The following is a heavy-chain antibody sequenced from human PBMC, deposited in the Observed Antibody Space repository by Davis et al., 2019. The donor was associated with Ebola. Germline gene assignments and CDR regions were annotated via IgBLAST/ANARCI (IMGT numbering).Heavy chain of an antibody. CDR3: ARRVGARSGFDY. CDR1: GYTFTSYA. J-gene: IGHJ4*02. Sequence: ASVKVSCKASGYTFTSYAMHWVRQAPGQGLEWMGWMNPNSGNTGYAQKFQGRITMTRNISISTAYMELSSLRSEDTAVYYCARRVGARSGFDYWGQGSLVTVSS. D-gene: IGHD1-26*01. CDR2: MNPNSGNT. V-gene: IGHV1-8*02.